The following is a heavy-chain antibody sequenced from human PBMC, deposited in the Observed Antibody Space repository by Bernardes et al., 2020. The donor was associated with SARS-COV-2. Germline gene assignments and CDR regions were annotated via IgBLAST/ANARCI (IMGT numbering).Heavy chain of an antibody. Sequence: GSLRLSCAASGFSVNGNYMSWVRQAPGKGLEWVSGIYTGGSAYFKDSVKGRLSISRDTSKNTVYLQMNSLRAEDTAVYYCVRNYWSGYYSDYYDGMDVWGQGTTVIVSS. D-gene: IGHD3-3*01. V-gene: IGHV3-53*01. CDR1: GFSVNGNY. J-gene: IGHJ6*02. CDR3: VRNYWSGYYSDYYDGMDV. CDR2: IYTGGSA.